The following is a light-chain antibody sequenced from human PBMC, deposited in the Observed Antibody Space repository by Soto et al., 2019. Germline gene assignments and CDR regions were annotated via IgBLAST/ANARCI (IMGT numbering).Light chain of an antibody. CDR2: EVS. V-gene: IGLV2-8*01. CDR3: SSYAGSNNLV. CDR1: SSDVGGYNY. J-gene: IGLJ2*01. Sequence: QSALTQPPSASGSPGQSVTISCTGPSSDVGGYNYVSWYQQHPGKAPKLMIYEVSKRPSGVPDRFSGSKSGNTASLNVSGLQAEDAADYYCSSYAGSNNLVFGGGTKLAVL.